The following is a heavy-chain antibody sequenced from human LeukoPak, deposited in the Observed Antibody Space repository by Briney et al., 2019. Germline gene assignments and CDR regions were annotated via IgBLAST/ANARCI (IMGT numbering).Heavy chain of an antibody. Sequence: GASVKVSCKASGGTFSSYAISWVRQAPGQGLEWMGGIIPIFGTANYAQKFQGRVTITADESTSTAYMELSSLRSEDTAVYYCARATPVNDAFDIWGHGTMVTVSS. J-gene: IGHJ3*02. CDR1: GGTFSSYA. V-gene: IGHV1-69*13. D-gene: IGHD4-11*01. CDR3: ARATPVNDAFDI. CDR2: IIPIFGTA.